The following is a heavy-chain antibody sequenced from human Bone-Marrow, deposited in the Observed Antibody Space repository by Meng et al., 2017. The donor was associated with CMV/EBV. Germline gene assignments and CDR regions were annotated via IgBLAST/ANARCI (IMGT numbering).Heavy chain of an antibody. V-gene: IGHV3-23*01. CDR1: GFTFSNYA. CDR2: ISQSGDAT. J-gene: IGHJ4*02. CDR3: GRSNHFDY. Sequence: GPRLELGGGLVQPGGALRLPCAVSGFTFSNYAMNWVRQAPGKGLEWVSTISQSGDATYYADSVQGRFTISRDNSKNTLFLQMNSLRADDTAVYYCGRSNHFDYWGQGTLVTVSS. D-gene: IGHD1-14*01.